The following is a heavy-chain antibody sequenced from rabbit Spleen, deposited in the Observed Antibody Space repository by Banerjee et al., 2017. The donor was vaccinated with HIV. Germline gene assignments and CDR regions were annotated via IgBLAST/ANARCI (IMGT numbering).Heavy chain of an antibody. V-gene: IGHV1S45*01. J-gene: IGHJ4*01. CDR3: ARAGGFENYFNL. D-gene: IGHD1-1*01. Sequence: QEHLKESGGGLVQPGGSLKLSCTASGFTLSNDHYICWVRQAPGKGLEWIGCIVAGSSGDTYSASWATGRSTIAKASSTTVTLQMTSLTAADTATYFCARAGGFENYFNLWGPGTLVTVS. CDR1: GFTLSNDHY. CDR2: IVAGSSGDT.